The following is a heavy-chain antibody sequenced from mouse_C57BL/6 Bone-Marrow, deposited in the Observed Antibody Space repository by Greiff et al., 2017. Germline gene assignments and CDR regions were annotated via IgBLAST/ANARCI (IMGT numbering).Heavy chain of an antibody. V-gene: IGHV5-12*01. D-gene: IGHD2-5*01. CDR2: ISNGGGST. Sequence: EVKLVESGGGLVQPGGSLKLSCAASGFTFSDYYMYWVRQTPEKRLEWVAYISNGGGSTYYPDTVKGRFTISRDNAKNTLYLQMSRLKSEDTAMYYCAREDYSNYVGYFDVWGTGTTVTVSS. CDR3: AREDYSNYVGYFDV. CDR1: GFTFSDYY. J-gene: IGHJ1*03.